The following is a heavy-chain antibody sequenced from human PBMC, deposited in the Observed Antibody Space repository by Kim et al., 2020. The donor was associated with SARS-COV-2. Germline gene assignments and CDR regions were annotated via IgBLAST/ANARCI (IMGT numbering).Heavy chain of an antibody. Sequence: PTYARGLRGRVAITSDTSVSTAYMELRSLKAEDTAVYYCARGKRCGWYDAWGQGTLVTVSS. V-gene: IGHV7-4-1*02. CDR2: P. J-gene: IGHJ5*02. CDR3: ARGKRCGWYDA. D-gene: IGHD2-21*01.